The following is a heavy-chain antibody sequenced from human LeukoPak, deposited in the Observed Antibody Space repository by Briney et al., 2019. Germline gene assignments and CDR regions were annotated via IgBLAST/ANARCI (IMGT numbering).Heavy chain of an antibody. CDR2: IIPSGGST. V-gene: IGHV1-46*01. CDR3: ARSDYGDY. CDR1: GYTITSYY. Sequence: ASVKVSCKASGYTITSYYIHWVRQASGQGLEWMGRIIPSGGSTSYAQKFQGRVTMTRDTSTSTVYMELSSLRSDDTAVYYCARSDYGDYWGQGTLVTVSS. J-gene: IGHJ4*02.